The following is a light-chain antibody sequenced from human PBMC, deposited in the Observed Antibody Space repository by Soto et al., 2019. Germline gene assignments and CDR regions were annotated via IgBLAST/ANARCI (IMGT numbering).Light chain of an antibody. CDR1: SSNIGINT. Sequence: QSVLTQPPSASGTPGQTITISCSGGSSNIGINTVSWYEHLPGTAPRLLIYGNNQRPSGVPDRFSGSKSGTSSSLAISGLQSEDEAHSYCATWYDSLDVHVFGTGTKVTVL. V-gene: IGLV1-44*01. J-gene: IGLJ1*01. CDR3: ATWYDSLDVHV. CDR2: GNN.